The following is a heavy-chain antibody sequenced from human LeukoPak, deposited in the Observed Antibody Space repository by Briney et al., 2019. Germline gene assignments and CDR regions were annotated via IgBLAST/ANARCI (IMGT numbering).Heavy chain of an antibody. V-gene: IGHV1-2*02. Sequence: ASVKVSCKASGYTFTGYYMHWVRQAPGQGLEWMGWINPSSGGTKYAQNFQGRLIMTRDTSISTVYIELSRLTSDDTAVYYCARAREDAFDIWGQGTMVTVSS. J-gene: IGHJ3*02. CDR2: INPSSGGT. CDR3: ARAREDAFDI. CDR1: GYTFTGYY.